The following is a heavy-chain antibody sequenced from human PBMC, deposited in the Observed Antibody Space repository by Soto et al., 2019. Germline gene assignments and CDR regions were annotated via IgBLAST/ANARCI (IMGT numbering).Heavy chain of an antibody. CDR2: IYYSGST. Sequence: SETLSLTCTVSGGSISSGGYYWSWIRQDPGKGLEWIGYIYYSGSTYYNPSLKSRVTISVDTSKNQFSLKLSSVTAADTAVYYCARWTNSSGSSIFDYWGQGNLLAVSS. CDR3: ARWTNSSGSSIFDY. V-gene: IGHV4-31*03. D-gene: IGHD6-19*01. J-gene: IGHJ4*02. CDR1: GGSISSGGYY.